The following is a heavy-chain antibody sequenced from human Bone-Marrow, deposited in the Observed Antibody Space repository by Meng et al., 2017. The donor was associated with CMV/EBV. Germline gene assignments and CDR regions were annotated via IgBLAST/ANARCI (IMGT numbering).Heavy chain of an antibody. Sequence: SEPLSLTCTVSGGSISSYYWSWIRQPPGKGLEWIGYIYYSGSSNYNPSLKSRVTISVDTSKNQFSLKLSSVTAADTAVYYCARQVDGYRVDYWGQGTLVTVSS. CDR3: ARQVDGYRVDY. CDR2: IYYSGSS. D-gene: IGHD5-24*01. J-gene: IGHJ4*02. CDR1: GGSISSYY. V-gene: IGHV4-59*03.